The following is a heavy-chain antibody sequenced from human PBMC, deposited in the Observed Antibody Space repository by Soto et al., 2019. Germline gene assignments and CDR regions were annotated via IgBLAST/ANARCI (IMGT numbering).Heavy chain of an antibody. CDR1: GFTFSSYG. V-gene: IGHV3-30*18. CDR3: AKDLSGITIFGVVITPLYYYYYGMDV. Sequence: GGSLRLSCAASGFTFSSYGMHWVRQAPGKGLEWVAVISYDGSNKYYADSVKGRFTISRDNSKNTLYLQMNSLRAEDTAVYYCAKDLSGITIFGVVITPLYYYYYGMDVWGQGTTVTVSS. CDR2: ISYDGSNK. D-gene: IGHD3-3*01. J-gene: IGHJ6*02.